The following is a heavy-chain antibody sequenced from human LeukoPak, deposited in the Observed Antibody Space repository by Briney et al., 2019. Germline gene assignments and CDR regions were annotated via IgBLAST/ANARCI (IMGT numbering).Heavy chain of an antibody. D-gene: IGHD1-26*01. J-gene: IGHJ5*02. CDR1: GFTFTTYA. Sequence: GGSLRLSCAASGFTFTTYAMHWVRQAPGKGLEWVSSISPDSAFIPQADSVKGRFTISRDNAKNSLYLQMESLRVEDTAVYYCANFQTVGVKPFEHWGQGTLVTVSS. CDR2: ISPDSAFI. V-gene: IGHV3-21*01. CDR3: ANFQTVGVKPFEH.